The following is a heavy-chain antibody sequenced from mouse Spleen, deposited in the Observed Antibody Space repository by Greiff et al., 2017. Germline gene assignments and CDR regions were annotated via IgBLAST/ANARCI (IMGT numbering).Heavy chain of an antibody. V-gene: IGHV1-26*01. CDR2: INPNNGGT. CDR3: ARTMDYYGSSADY. CDR1: GYTFTDYY. D-gene: IGHD1-1*01. J-gene: IGHJ2*01. Sequence: EVQLQQSGPELVKPGASVKISCKASGYTFTDYYMNWVKQSHGKSLEWIGDINPNNGGTSYNQKFKGKATLTVDKSSSTAYMELRSLTSEDSAVYYCARTMDYYGSSADYWGQGTTLTVSS.